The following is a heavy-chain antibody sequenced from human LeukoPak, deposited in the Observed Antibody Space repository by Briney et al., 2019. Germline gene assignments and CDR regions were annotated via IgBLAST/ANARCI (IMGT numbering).Heavy chain of an antibody. V-gene: IGHV4-34*01. D-gene: IGHD2-15*01. CDR2: INHSGST. Sequence: SETLSLTCAVYGGSFSGYYWSWIRQPPGKGLEWIGEINHSGSTNYSPSLQSRVTISVDTSKNQFSLKLSSVTAADTAVYYCARGVYCSGGNCYLPLDSWGQGTLVTVSS. CDR1: GGSFSGYY. J-gene: IGHJ4*02. CDR3: ARGVYCSGGNCYLPLDS.